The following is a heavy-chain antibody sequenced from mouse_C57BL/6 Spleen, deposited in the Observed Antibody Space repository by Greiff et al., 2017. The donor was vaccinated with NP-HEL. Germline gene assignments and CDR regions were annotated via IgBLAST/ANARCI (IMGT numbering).Heavy chain of an antibody. D-gene: IGHD2-3*01. V-gene: IGHV1-64*01. CDR2: IHPNSGST. Sequence: QVQLQQPGAELVKPGASVKLSCKASGYTFTSYWMHWVKQRPGQGLEWIGMIHPNSGSTNYNEKFKSKATLTVDKSSSPAYMQLSSLTSEDSAVYYCERDDGYYEGFAYWGQGTLVTVSA. CDR3: ERDDGYYEGFAY. J-gene: IGHJ3*01. CDR1: GYTFTSYW.